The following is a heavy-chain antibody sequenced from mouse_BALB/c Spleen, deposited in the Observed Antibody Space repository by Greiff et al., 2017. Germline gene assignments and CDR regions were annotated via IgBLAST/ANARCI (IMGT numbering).Heavy chain of an antibody. CDR2: ISSGSSTI. Sequence: EVKLVESGGGLVQPGGSRKLSCAASGFTFSSFGMHWVRQAPEKGLEWVAYISSGSSTIYYADTVKGRFTISRDNPKNTLFLQMTSLRSEDTAMYYCARWDRGAMDYWGQGTSVTVSS. D-gene: IGHD4-1*01. J-gene: IGHJ4*01. CDR1: GFTFSSFG. V-gene: IGHV5-17*02. CDR3: ARWDRGAMDY.